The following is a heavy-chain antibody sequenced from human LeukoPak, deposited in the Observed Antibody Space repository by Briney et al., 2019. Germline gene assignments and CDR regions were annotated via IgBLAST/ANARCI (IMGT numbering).Heavy chain of an antibody. V-gene: IGHV1-18*01. J-gene: IGHJ4*02. CDR3: ARVRLEGITMVRGPLDY. Sequence: GASVKVSCKASGYTFTSYGISWVRQAPGQGLEWMGWISAYNGNTNYAQKLQGRVTMTTDTSTSTAYMELRSLRSDDTAVYYCARVRLEGITMVRGPLDYWGQGTLVTVSS. CDR1: GYTFTSYG. CDR2: ISAYNGNT. D-gene: IGHD3-10*01.